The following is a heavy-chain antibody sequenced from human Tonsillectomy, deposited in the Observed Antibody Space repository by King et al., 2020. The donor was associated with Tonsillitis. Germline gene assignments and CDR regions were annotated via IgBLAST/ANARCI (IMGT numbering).Heavy chain of an antibody. CDR3: ARRGRAHGDPIDY. Sequence: VQLQQWGAGLLKASETLSLTCAVYGGSFSGYYWSWIRQPPGKGLEWIGEINHSGSTTYNPSLESRVTISVDKSKNQMYVRLGSVTAADTAMYYWARRGRAHGDPIDYWGQGTLVTVSS. V-gene: IGHV4-34*01. CDR2: INHSGST. D-gene: IGHD4-17*01. CDR1: GGSFSGYY. J-gene: IGHJ4*02.